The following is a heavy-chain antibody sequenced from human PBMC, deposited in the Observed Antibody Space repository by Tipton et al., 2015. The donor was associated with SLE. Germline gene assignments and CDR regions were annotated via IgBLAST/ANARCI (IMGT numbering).Heavy chain of an antibody. Sequence: TLSLTCAVYGGSFSDNYWSWIRQPPGKGLEWIGEINHSGSTNYNPSLKSRVTISVDTSKNQFSLKLSSVTAADTAVYYCARETFYDYVWGTYRGFDYWGQGTLVTVSS. CDR1: GGSFSDNY. J-gene: IGHJ4*02. D-gene: IGHD3-16*02. CDR2: INHSGST. V-gene: IGHV4-34*01. CDR3: ARETFYDYVWGTYRGFDY.